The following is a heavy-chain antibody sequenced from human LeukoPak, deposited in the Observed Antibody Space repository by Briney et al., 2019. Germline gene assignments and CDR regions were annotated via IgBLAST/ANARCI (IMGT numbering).Heavy chain of an antibody. CDR3: ARDQTATVTTYSSFDY. Sequence: ASVKVSCKASGDTFTGYYIHWVRQAPGQGLEWMGWINPYSGDTNYAQKFQGRVTMTRDTSITTAYMELSRLRSDDTAVYYCARDQTATVTTYSSFDYWGQGTLVTVSS. D-gene: IGHD4-17*01. J-gene: IGHJ4*02. V-gene: IGHV1-2*02. CDR1: GDTFTGYY. CDR2: INPYSGDT.